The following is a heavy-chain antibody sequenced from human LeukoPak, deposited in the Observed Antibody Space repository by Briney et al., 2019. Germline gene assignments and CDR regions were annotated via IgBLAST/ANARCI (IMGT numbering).Heavy chain of an antibody. CDR2: LSANGGST. Sequence: GGSLRLSCAASGFTFSTYAMSWVRQDPGKGLEWVSTLSANGGSTYYADCVKGRSTLSRDNSKNTLNLQKNSLRVEDTAVYYCAKPPPDSSSWLFDYWGQGTPVTVSS. CDR1: GFTFSTYA. J-gene: IGHJ4*02. V-gene: IGHV3-23*01. D-gene: IGHD6-13*01. CDR3: AKPPPDSSSWLFDY.